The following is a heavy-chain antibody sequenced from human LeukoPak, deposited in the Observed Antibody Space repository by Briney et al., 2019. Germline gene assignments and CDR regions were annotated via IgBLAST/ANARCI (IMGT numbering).Heavy chain of an antibody. CDR1: GFTFSTYW. J-gene: IGHJ5*02. CDR2: IKQDGSVK. CDR3: ASSGYSSSSGGWFDP. V-gene: IGHV3-7*01. D-gene: IGHD6-6*01. Sequence: PGGSLRLSCVVSGFTFSTYWMSWVRQAPGKGLECVATIKQDGSVKNYGDSVQGRFTISRDNAKNSLYLQMHSLRAEDTAVYYCASSGYSSSSGGWFDPWGQGTLVTVSS.